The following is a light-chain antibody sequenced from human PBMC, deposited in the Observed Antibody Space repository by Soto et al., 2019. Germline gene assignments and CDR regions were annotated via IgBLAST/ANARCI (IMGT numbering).Light chain of an antibody. CDR2: GAS. CDR3: QQYGSSRGLT. CDR1: QSVSSSY. V-gene: IGKV3-20*01. Sequence: EIVLTQSPGTLSLSPGERATLSCRASQSVSSSYLAWYQQKPGQAPRLLIYGASSRATGIPDRFSGSGSGTDFTLTISRLEPECFAVYYCQQYGSSRGLTFGQGTRLELK. J-gene: IGKJ5*01.